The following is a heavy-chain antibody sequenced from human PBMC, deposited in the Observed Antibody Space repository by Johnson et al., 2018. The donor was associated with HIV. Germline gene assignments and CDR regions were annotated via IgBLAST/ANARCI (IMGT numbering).Heavy chain of an antibody. CDR2: IKEDGGAI. J-gene: IGHJ3*01. Sequence: VQLVESGGGLVQPGGSLRLSCAASGFLFSSQWMSWVRQAPGQGPEWVASIKEDGGAIYYADSVEGRFTISRDNTKESLYLQMNNLRAEDTAVYYCARAQAWGQGTMVIVSS. CDR1: GFLFSSQW. V-gene: IGHV3-7*05. CDR3: ARAQA.